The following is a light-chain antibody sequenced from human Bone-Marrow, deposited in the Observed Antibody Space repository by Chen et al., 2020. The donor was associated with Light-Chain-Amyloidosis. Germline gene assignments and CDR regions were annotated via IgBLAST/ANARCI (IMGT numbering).Light chain of an antibody. Sequence: EIVLTQSPGTLSLSPGEGANLSCRASQTISSNYLTWYQQKFGQAPRLLIYGSSSRATGIPDRFTGSVSETDFTLPINPREPEDFAMYYCQQYGTSPLTFGGGTKVEIK. CDR1: QTISSNY. CDR3: QQYGTSPLT. J-gene: IGKJ4*01. CDR2: GSS. V-gene: IGKV3-20*01.